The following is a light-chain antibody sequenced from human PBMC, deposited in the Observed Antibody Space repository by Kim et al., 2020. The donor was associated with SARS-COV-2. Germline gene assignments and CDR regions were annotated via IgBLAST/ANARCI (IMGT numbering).Light chain of an antibody. Sequence: DIQMTQYPSSLSASVGDRVTITCRASQDIGTHLNWYQQKAGKAPKLLIHAASYLENGVPSRFSGSGSGADFTLTINNLQPEDFATYYCQQNYRTPPPTFGGGTKLEI. V-gene: IGKV1-39*01. CDR1: QDIGTH. J-gene: IGKJ4*01. CDR2: AAS. CDR3: QQNYRTPPPT.